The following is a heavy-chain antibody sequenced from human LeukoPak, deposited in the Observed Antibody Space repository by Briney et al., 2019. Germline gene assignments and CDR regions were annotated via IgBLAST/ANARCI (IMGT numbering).Heavy chain of an antibody. CDR3: ARGPQEWHLDY. CDR2: IYYSGST. D-gene: IGHD3-3*01. CDR1: GCSISSYS. V-gene: IGHV4-59*08. J-gene: IGHJ4*02. Sequence: KPSETLSLTCTVSGCSISSYSWSWIRQPPGKGLEWIGDIYYSGSTNYNPYLKRRGTISVDATKNQFSLQLSYVTAADTAAYYYARGPQEWHLDYWGQGTLVTVCS.